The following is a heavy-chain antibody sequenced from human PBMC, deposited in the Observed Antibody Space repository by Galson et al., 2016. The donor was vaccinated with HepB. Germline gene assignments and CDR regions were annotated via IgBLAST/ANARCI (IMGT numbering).Heavy chain of an antibody. D-gene: IGHD1-7*01. CDR3: ARPGITGTTGFDF. CDR2: INAGSGNT. CDR1: GYTFTSYA. V-gene: IGHV1-3*01. Sequence: SVKVSCKASGYTFTSYAVYWVRQAPGQRLEWMGWINAGSGNTKYSQKFQGRVTITRDTSASIVYMELSSLKSEDTAIYYCARPGITGTTGFDFWGQGALGTVSS. J-gene: IGHJ4*02.